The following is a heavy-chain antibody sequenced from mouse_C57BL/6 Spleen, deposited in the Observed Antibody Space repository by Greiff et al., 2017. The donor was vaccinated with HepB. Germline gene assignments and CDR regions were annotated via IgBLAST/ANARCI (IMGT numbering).Heavy chain of an antibody. V-gene: IGHV1-7*01. CDR2: INPSSGYT. J-gene: IGHJ3*01. CDR3: AKRGLTGTDWFAY. D-gene: IGHD4-1*01. Sequence: VQRVESGAELAKPGASVKLSCKASGYTFTSYWMHWVKQRPGQGLEWIGYINPSSGYTKYNQKFKDKATLTADKSSSTAYMQLSSLTYEDSAVYYCAKRGLTGTDWFAYGGQGTLVTVSA. CDR1: GYTFTSYW.